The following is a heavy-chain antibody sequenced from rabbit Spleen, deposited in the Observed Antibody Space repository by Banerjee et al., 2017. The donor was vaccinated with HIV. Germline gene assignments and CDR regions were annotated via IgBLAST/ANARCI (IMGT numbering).Heavy chain of an antibody. CDR1: GFSFSSSDY. CDR2: IDPLFGST. CDR3: VRDRANIGGDYGPYYFDL. J-gene: IGHJ4*01. D-gene: IGHD2-1*01. Sequence: QSLEESGGDLVKPGASLTLTCTASGFSFSSSDYICWVRQAPGKGLEWIGYIDPLFGSTYYANWVNGRFSVSRENTQNTVYLKLNSLTAADTATYFCVRDRANIGGDYGPYYFDLWGPGTLVTVS. V-gene: IGHV1S40*01.